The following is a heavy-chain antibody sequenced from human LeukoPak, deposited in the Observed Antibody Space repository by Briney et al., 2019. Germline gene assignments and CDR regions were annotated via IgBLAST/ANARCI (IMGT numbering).Heavy chain of an antibody. D-gene: IGHD6-6*01. J-gene: IGHJ4*02. CDR1: GFTFNSCW. CDR2: INEDGSEK. Sequence: PGGSLRLSCAAPGFTFNSCWMSWVRQAPGKGLEWTANINEDGSEKHYVDSVEGRFTISRDNAKNSLYLQMNSLRVEDTALYYCTRGDSSSKIDYWGQGILVIVSS. V-gene: IGHV3-7*01. CDR3: TRGDSSSKIDY.